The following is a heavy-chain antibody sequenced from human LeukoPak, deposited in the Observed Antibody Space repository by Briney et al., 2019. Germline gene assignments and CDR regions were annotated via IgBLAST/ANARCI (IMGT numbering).Heavy chain of an antibody. J-gene: IGHJ3*02. V-gene: IGHV3-11*01. CDR1: GFTFSDYY. D-gene: IGHD6-13*01. CDR2: ISSSGSTI. CDR3: ARARIAAAGDDAFDI. Sequence: GGSLRLSCAASGFTFSDYYMSWIRQAPGKGLEWVSYISSSGSTIYYADSVKGRFTISRDNAKNSLYLQMNSLRAEDTALYHCARARIAAAGDDAFDIWGQGTMVTVSS.